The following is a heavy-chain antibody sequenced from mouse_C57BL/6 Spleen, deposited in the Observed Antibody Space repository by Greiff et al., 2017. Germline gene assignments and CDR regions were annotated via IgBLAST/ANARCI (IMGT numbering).Heavy chain of an antibody. Sequence: EVMLVESGPELVKPGASVKISCKASGYSFTGYYMNWVKQSPEKSLEWIGEINPSTGGTTYNQKFTAKATLTVDKSSSTAYMQLKSLTSEDSAVYYCARGFYSNYVGFAYWGQGTLVTVSA. CDR1: GYSFTGYY. D-gene: IGHD2-5*01. CDR3: ARGFYSNYVGFAY. J-gene: IGHJ3*01. CDR2: INPSTGGT. V-gene: IGHV1-42*01.